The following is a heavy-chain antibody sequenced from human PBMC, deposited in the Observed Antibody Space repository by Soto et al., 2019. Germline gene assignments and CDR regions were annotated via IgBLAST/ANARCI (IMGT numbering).Heavy chain of an antibody. V-gene: IGHV4-30-4*01. D-gene: IGHD3-3*01. CDR3: GRGWGGGYDFWSGYPYFDY. Sequence: QVQLQESGPGLVKPSQTLSLTCTVSGGSISSGDYYWSWIRQPPGKGLEWIGYIYYSGSTYYNPSLKSRVTISVDTSKNQFSLKLSSVTAADTAVYYCGRGWGGGYDFWSGYPYFDYWGQGTLVTVSS. CDR1: GGSISSGDYY. J-gene: IGHJ4*02. CDR2: IYYSGST.